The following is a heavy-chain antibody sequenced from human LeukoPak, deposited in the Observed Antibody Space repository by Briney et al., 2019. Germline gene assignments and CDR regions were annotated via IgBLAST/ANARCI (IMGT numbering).Heavy chain of an antibody. CDR2: ISGSGDST. CDR1: GFTFSSYS. D-gene: IGHD2-2*01. Sequence: GGSLRLSCAASGFTFSSYSMNWVRQAPVKGLEWVSGISGSGDSTYYADSVKGRFTICRDNSKNTLYLQMNRLRAEDTALYYCTRTRVCSSTSCYADYWGQGTLVTVSS. J-gene: IGHJ4*02. V-gene: IGHV3-23*01. CDR3: TRTRVCSSTSCYADY.